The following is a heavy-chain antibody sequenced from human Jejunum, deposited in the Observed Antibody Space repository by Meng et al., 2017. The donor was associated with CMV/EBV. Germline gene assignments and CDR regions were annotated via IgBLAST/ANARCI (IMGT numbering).Heavy chain of an antibody. V-gene: IGHV3-21*01. CDR2: ISSSSRYI. Sequence: ELEVVVSGGGRVNPGGSLSLSCIVSGFTFSSYNMNLVRQAPGKGLEWVSSISSSSRYINYADSVKGRFTISRDNAKNSLYLQMNSLRVEDTAIYYCARDIDHWGQGTLVTVSS. CDR1: GFTFSSYN. CDR3: ARDIDH. J-gene: IGHJ5*02.